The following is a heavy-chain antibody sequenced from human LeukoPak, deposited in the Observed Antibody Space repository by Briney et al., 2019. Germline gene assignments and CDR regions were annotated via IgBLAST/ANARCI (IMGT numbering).Heavy chain of an antibody. CDR2: IYPGDSDT. Sequence: GRSLKISCKGSGYSFTSYWIGWVRQMPGKGLEWMGIIYPGDSDTRYSPSFQGQVTISADKSISTAYLQWSSLKASDTAMYYCARQTYYYGSGSYYNEFLWGYFDYWGQGTLVTVSS. D-gene: IGHD3-10*01. J-gene: IGHJ4*02. CDR1: GYSFTSYW. CDR3: ARQTYYYGSGSYYNEFLWGYFDY. V-gene: IGHV5-51*01.